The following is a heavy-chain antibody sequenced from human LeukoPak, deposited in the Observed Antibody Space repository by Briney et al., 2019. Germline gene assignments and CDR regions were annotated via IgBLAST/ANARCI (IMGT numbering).Heavy chain of an antibody. D-gene: IGHD1-26*01. Sequence: PSQTLSLTCAISGDSVSNNNAAWNWIRQSPSRGLEWLGRTYYRSKWYNDYAESMKSRITINPDTSKNHFSLQLKSVTPEDTAVYYCTKESEVGTKYSWFDPWGQGTLVTVSS. J-gene: IGHJ5*02. CDR3: TKESEVGTKYSWFDP. CDR1: GDSVSNNNAA. CDR2: TYYRSKWYN. V-gene: IGHV6-1*01.